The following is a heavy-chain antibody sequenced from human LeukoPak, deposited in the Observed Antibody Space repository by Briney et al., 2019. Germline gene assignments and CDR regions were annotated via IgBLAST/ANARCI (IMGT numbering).Heavy chain of an antibody. Sequence: GASVKVSCMASGYTFTSYDINWVRQATGQGLEWMGWMNPNSGNTGYAQKFQGRVTMTRNTSISTAYMELSSLRSEDTAVYYCARAPAPPLALRFLEWLLSSEGFDTWGQGTLVTVSS. V-gene: IGHV1-8*01. CDR3: ARAPAPPLALRFLEWLLSSEGFDT. CDR2: MNPNSGNT. J-gene: IGHJ5*02. D-gene: IGHD3-3*01. CDR1: GYTFTSYD.